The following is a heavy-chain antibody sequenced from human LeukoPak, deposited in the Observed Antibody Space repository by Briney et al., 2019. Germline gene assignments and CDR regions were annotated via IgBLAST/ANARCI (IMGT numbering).Heavy chain of an antibody. Sequence: PSQTLSLTCTVSGGSISSGGYYWSWIRQHPGKGLEWIGYIYYSGSTYYNPSLKSRVTISVDTSKNQFSLKLGSVTAADTAVYYCAKAQDDFWSGFDYWGQGTLVTVSS. J-gene: IGHJ4*02. CDR2: IYYSGST. D-gene: IGHD3-3*01. CDR3: AKAQDDFWSGFDY. V-gene: IGHV4-31*03. CDR1: GGSISSGGYY.